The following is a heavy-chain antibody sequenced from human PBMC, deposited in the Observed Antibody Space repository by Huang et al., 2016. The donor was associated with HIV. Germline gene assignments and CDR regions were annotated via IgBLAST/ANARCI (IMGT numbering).Heavy chain of an antibody. CDR2: RNPNSGDT. CDR1: GYTFTNYD. CDR3: ARGGLLWCGELST. Sequence: QVQLVQSGAEVKKPGASVKVSCKASGYTFTNYDINWGRQAPGPGLEGRGWRNPNSGDTGFAQKCQGRGTMTRNTSISTAYMEVGSVRSEDTAGYYCARGGLLWCGELSTWGQGTLVTVSS. V-gene: IGHV1-8*01. J-gene: IGHJ5*02. D-gene: IGHD3-10*01.